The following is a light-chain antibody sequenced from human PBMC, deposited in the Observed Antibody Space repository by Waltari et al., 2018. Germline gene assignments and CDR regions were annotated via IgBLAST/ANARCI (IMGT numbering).Light chain of an antibody. V-gene: IGLV2-14*01. CDR2: EVS. Sequence: QSALTQPASVSGSPGQSITISCTGTSSDVGGYHYVSWYQQHPGKAPKLMIYEVSNRPSGVSNRFSGSIDSSTNSASLTISGLKTEDEADYYCQSYDSNNPVVFGGGTKLTVL. CDR1: SSDVGGYHY. J-gene: IGLJ2*01. CDR3: QSYDSNNPVV.